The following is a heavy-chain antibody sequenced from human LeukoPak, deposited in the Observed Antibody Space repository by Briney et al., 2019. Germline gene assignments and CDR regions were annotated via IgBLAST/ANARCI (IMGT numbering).Heavy chain of an antibody. J-gene: IGHJ5*02. CDR3: ARCLAVAGTFDP. V-gene: IGHV4-39*07. D-gene: IGHD6-19*01. Sequence: WVRQAPGKGLEWIGSGYYSGTTYYSPSLKSRVTILVDMSKNQFSLKLTSVTAADTAVYYCARCLAVAGTFDPWGQGTLVTVSS. CDR2: GYYSGTT.